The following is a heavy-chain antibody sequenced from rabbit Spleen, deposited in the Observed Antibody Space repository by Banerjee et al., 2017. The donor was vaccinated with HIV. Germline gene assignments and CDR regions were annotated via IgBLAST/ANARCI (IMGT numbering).Heavy chain of an antibody. CDR3: ARDSGSSFSSYGMDL. Sequence: LEESGGGLVQPEGSLALTCKASGFSFSNKAVMCWVRQAPGKGLEWIACINAVTGKAVYASWAKSRFTFSKASSTTVTLQMTSLTAADTATYFCARDSGSSFSSYGMDLWGQGTLVTVS. V-gene: IGHV1S45*01. D-gene: IGHD8-1*01. CDR1: GFSFSNKAV. J-gene: IGHJ6*01. CDR2: INAVTGKA.